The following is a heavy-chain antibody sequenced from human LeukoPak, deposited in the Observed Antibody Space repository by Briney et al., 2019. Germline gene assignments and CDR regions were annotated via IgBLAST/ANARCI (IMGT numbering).Heavy chain of an antibody. CDR1: GGSFSGYD. Sequence: PSETLSLTCAVYGGSFSGYDWSWIRQPPGKGLEWIGEINHSGSTNYNPSLKSRVTISVDTSKNQFSLKLSSVTAADTAVYYCSRDIQLWSQNHYGMDVWGQGTTVTVSS. V-gene: IGHV4-34*01. J-gene: IGHJ6*02. CDR3: SRDIQLWSQNHYGMDV. CDR2: INHSGST. D-gene: IGHD5-18*01.